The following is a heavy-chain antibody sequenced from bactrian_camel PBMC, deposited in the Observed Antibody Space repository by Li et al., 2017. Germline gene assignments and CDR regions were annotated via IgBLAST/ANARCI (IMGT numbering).Heavy chain of an antibody. CDR1: GFTWSNYY. CDR2: IYGDGRT. D-gene: IGHD3*01. Sequence: DVQLVESGGGSVQAGGSLRLSCAASGFTWSNYYMSWVRQAPGKGLEWVSTIYGDGRTSVADSVKGRFTISQDGAKNSLKLEDTAVYYCAAERTGGLNCIPLQDRYPYMGQGTQVTVS. V-gene: IGHV3S10*01. J-gene: IGHJ4*01.